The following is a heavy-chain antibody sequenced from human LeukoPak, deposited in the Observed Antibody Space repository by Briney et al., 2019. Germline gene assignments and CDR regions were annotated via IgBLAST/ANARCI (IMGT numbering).Heavy chain of an antibody. D-gene: IGHD3-10*01. CDR1: GVSMSTYY. Sequence: SETLSLTCTVSGVSMSTYYWSWIRQSPGKGLEWLAYIHYSGSTNINPSLKGRLAISIDTSKYQFSLKVNSVTAADTAVYYCARDIYGSGYGFFDYWGQGTLVTVSS. V-gene: IGHV4-59*01. J-gene: IGHJ4*02. CDR3: ARDIYGSGYGFFDY. CDR2: IHYSGST.